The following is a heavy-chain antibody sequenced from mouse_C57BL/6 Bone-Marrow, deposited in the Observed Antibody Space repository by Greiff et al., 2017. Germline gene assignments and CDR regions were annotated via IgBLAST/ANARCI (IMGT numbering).Heavy chain of an antibody. V-gene: IGHV5-9-1*02. CDR2: ISSGGDYI. CDR1: GFTFSSYA. Sequence: EVMLVEPGEGLVKPGGSLKLSCAASGFTFSSYAMSWVRQTPEKRLEWVAYISSGGDYIYYADTVKGRFTISRDNARNTLYLQMSSLKSEDTAMYYCTTNWDGVDYWGQGTTLTVSS. J-gene: IGHJ2*01. D-gene: IGHD4-1*01. CDR3: TTNWDGVDY.